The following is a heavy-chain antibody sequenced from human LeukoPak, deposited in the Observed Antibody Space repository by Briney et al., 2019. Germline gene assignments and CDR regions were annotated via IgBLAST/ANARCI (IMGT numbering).Heavy chain of an antibody. J-gene: IGHJ4*02. V-gene: IGHV3-23*01. CDR1: GFTFSSYG. D-gene: IGHD1-7*01. CDR3: AKGRRAPLVGTITKSWIDY. Sequence: GGSLRLSCAASGFTFSSYGMDWVRQAPGKGLEWVSGIGPSGDNTYYADSVKGRFTISRDNSRNTVYLQMNSLRAEDTAVYYCAKGRRAPLVGTITKSWIDYWGQGTLVTVSS. CDR2: IGPSGDNT.